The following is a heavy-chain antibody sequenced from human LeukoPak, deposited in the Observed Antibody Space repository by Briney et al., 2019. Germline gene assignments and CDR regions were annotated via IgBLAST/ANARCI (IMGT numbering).Heavy chain of an antibody. CDR1: GGSISSSSYY. CDR2: IYYSGST. J-gene: IGHJ5*02. V-gene: IGHV4-39*01. Sequence: SEALSLTCTVSGGSISSSSYYWGWIRQPPGKGLEWIGSIYYSGSTYYNPSLKSRVTISVDTSKNQFSLKLSSVTAADTAVYYCARTYNWFDPWGQGTLVTVSS. CDR3: ARTYNWFDP.